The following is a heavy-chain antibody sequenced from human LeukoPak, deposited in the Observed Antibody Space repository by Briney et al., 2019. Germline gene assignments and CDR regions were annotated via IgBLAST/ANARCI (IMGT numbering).Heavy chain of an antibody. Sequence: GGSLRLSCAASGFTVSSNYMSWVCQAPGKGLEWVSVIYSGGSTYYADSVKGRFTISRDNSKNTLYLQMNSLRAEDTAVYYCARDRSRIDAFDIWGQGTMVTVSS. CDR3: ARDRSRIDAFDI. J-gene: IGHJ3*02. V-gene: IGHV3-53*01. CDR1: GFTVSSNY. CDR2: IYSGGST.